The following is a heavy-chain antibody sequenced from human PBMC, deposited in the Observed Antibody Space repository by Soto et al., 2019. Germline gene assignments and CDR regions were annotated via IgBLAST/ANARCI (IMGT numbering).Heavy chain of an antibody. D-gene: IGHD1-1*01. CDR3: GRDRGTTGTRWFDP. V-gene: IGHV1-18*01. CDR2: ISAYNGNT. CDR1: GYTFTSYG. J-gene: IGHJ5*02. Sequence: ASVKVSCKASGYTFTSYGISWVRQVPGQGLEWMGWISAYNGNTNYAQKLQGRVTMTTDTSTSTAYMELRSLRSDDTAVYYCGRDRGTTGTRWFDPWGQGTLVTVSS.